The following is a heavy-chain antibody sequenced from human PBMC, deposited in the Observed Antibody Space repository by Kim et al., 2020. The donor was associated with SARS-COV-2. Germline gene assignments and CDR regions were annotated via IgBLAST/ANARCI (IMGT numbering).Heavy chain of an antibody. V-gene: IGHV3-74*01. CDR3: ATSITRVRGGPFYGMDV. J-gene: IGHJ6*02. Sequence: VKGRFTITRDGANNMLYLQMNSLRAEDTAVYYCATSITRVRGGPFYGMDVWGQGTTVTVSS. D-gene: IGHD3-10*01.